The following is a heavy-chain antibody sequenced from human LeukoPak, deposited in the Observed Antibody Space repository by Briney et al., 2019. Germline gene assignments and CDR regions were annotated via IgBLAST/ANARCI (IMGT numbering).Heavy chain of an antibody. CDR2: INPSDGST. CDR1: GYTFTSYG. V-gene: IGHV1-46*01. D-gene: IGHD1-26*01. CDR3: AREDSGHNEGGY. J-gene: IGHJ4*02. Sequence: ASVKVSCKASGYTFTSYGISWVRQPPGQGLEWMGIINPSDGSTTYAQKFQGRVSITRDMSTSTIYMELSSLRSDDTAVYYCAREDSGHNEGGYWGQGTLVTVSS.